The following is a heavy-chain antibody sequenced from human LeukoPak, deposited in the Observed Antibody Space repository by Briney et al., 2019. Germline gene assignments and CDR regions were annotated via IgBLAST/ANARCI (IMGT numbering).Heavy chain of an antibody. D-gene: IGHD4-17*01. CDR2: IYYSGST. CDR1: GGSISSYY. V-gene: IGHV4-59*01. Sequence: SETLSLTCTVSGGSISSYYWSWIRQPPGKGLEWIGYIYYSGSTNYNPSLKSRVTISVDTSKNQFSPKLSSVTAADTAVYYCARMTTVTTYDWFDPWGQGTLVTVSS. J-gene: IGHJ5*02. CDR3: ARMTTVTTYDWFDP.